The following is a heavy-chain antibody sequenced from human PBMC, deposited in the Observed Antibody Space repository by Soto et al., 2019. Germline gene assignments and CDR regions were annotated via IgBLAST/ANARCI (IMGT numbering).Heavy chain of an antibody. CDR3: ARGRYGDY. V-gene: IGHV1-18*01. CDR1: GYGFTTYG. D-gene: IGHD1-1*01. Sequence: QVHLVQSGAEVKKPGASVKVSCKGSGYGFTTYGTTWVRQAPGQGLEWMAWISAHNGNTNYGQKLQGRVTVTRDTSTSTAYMELRSLRSDDAAVYYCARGRYGDYWGQGALVTVSS. J-gene: IGHJ4*02. CDR2: ISAHNGNT.